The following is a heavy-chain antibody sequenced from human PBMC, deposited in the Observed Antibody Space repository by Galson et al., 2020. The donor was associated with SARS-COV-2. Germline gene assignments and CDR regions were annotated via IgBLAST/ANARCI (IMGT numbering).Heavy chain of an antibody. CDR1: GGSFSGYF. CDR3: ARGLDGTGRFNGWDY. Sequence: SETLSLTCAVYGGSFSGYFWSWIRQPPGKGLEWIGDVKHSGSTNYNPSLKSRVTISVDTSKNQYSLKLSSVTAADTAVYYCARGLDGTGRFNGWDYWGQGTLVTVSS. J-gene: IGHJ4*02. D-gene: IGHD2-8*02. V-gene: IGHV4-34*01. CDR2: VKHSGST.